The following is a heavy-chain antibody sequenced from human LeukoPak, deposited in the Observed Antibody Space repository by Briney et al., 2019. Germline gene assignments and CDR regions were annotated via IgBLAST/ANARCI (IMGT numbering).Heavy chain of an antibody. CDR3: ARVSRWGQLFRAYFDY. J-gene: IGHJ4*02. V-gene: IGHV1-2*02. Sequence: ATVKVSCKASGYTFTSYAMNWVRQAPGQGLEWMGWINPDSGGTNSAQKFQGRVTMTRDTSITTAYMELSRLTSDDTAVYYCARVSRWGQLFRAYFDYWGQGTLITVSS. CDR1: GYTFTSYA. D-gene: IGHD2-21*02. CDR2: INPDSGGT.